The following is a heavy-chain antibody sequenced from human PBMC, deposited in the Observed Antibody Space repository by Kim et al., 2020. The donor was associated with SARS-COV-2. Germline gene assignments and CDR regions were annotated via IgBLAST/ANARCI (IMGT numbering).Heavy chain of an antibody. Sequence: GGSLRLSCTASGFTFDDYAMHWVRQAPGKGLEWVADISRNSGRVAYADSVKGRFTISRDNAKNSLYLQMNSLRPEDTALYYCTTLLSSRCSPHDAFDILG. CDR2: ISRNSGRV. J-gene: IGHJ3*02. CDR1: GFTFDDYA. V-gene: IGHV3-9*01. D-gene: IGHD6-19*01. CDR3: TTLLSSRCSPHDAFDI.